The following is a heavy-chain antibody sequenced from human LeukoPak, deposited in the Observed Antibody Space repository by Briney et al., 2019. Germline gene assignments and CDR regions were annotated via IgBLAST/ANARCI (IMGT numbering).Heavy chain of an antibody. CDR1: GGTFSSYT. D-gene: IGHD6-13*01. V-gene: IGHV1-69*13. J-gene: IGHJ4*02. CDR3: ARDRLGSSSRGFDY. Sequence: SVKVSCKASGGTFSSYTISWVRQAPGQGLEWMGGIIPIFGTANYAQKFQGRVTITADGSTSTAYMELSSLRSEDTAVYYCARDRLGSSSRGFDYWGQGTLVTVSS. CDR2: IIPIFGTA.